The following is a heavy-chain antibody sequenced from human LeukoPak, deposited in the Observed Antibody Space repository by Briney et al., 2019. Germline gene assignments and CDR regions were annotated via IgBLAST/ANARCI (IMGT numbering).Heavy chain of an antibody. D-gene: IGHD7-27*01. V-gene: IGHV1-2*06. J-gene: IGHJ6*02. CDR1: GYTFTGYH. CDR2: INPNSGDT. Sequence: ASVKVSCKASGYTFTGYHMHWVRQAPGQGLEWMGRINPNSGDTNYAQKFQGRVTMTRDTSISTAYMELSRLRSDDTAVYYCARGVNAGEHCYYGMDVWGQGTTVTVSS. CDR3: ARGVNAGEHCYYGMDV.